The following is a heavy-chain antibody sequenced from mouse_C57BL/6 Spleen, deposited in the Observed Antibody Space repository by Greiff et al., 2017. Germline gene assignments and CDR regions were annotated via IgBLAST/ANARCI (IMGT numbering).Heavy chain of an antibody. D-gene: IGHD2-4*01. CDR1: GYAFSSSW. CDR2: IYPGDGDT. V-gene: IGHV1-82*01. CDR3: AVYDYDGAY. Sequence: QVQLKESGPELVKPGASVKISCKASGYAFSSSWMNWVKQRPGKGLEWIGRIYPGDGDTNYNGKFKGKATLTADKSSSTAYMQLSSLTSEDSAVYFCAVYDYDGAYWGQGTLVTVSA. J-gene: IGHJ3*01.